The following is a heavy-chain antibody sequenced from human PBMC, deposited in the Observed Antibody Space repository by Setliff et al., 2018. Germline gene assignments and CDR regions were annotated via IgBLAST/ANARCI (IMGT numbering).Heavy chain of an antibody. CDR1: GGTFSSYG. V-gene: IGHV1-69*05. CDR3: ARHKTRWQPFDP. D-gene: IGHD2-15*01. CDR2: TIPIFGTT. J-gene: IGHJ5*02. Sequence: SVKVSCKASGGTFSSYGISWVRQAPGQGLEWMGGTIPIFGTTNYAQRFQGRVTIITDESTSTAYMELSSLRSEDTAMYYCARHKTRWQPFDPWGQGTLVTVSS.